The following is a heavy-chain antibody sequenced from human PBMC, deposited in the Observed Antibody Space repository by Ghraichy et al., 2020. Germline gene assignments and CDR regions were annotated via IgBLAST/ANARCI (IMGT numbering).Heavy chain of an antibody. CDR1: GYTLTELS. CDR2: FDPEDGET. V-gene: IGHV1-24*01. J-gene: IGHJ6*02. D-gene: IGHD2-2*01. CDR3: ATYCSSTSCHYYYYGMDV. Sequence: ASVKVSCKVSGYTLTELSMHWVRQAPGKGLEWMGGFDPEDGETIYAQKFQGRVTMTEDTSTDTAYMELSSLRSEDTAVYYCATYCSSTSCHYYYYGMDVWGQGTTVTVSS.